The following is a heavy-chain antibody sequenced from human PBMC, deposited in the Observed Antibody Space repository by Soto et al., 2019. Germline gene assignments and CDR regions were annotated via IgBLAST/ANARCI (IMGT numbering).Heavy chain of an antibody. D-gene: IGHD6-13*01. CDR1: GGSFSGYY. V-gene: IGHV4-34*01. J-gene: IGHJ5*02. CDR2: INHSGST. CDR3: ARGSWYSTKLWGKFAP. Sequence: QVQLQQWGAGLLKPSETLSLTCAVYGGSFSGYYWSWIRQPPEKGLEWIGEINHSGSTNYNPSFKGRVTISVDTSKNQFSLKLSSVTAADTAVYYCARGSWYSTKLWGKFAPWGQGNLVTVSS.